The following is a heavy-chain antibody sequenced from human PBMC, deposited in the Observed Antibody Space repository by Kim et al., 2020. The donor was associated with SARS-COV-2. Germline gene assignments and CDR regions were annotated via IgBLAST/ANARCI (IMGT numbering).Heavy chain of an antibody. CDR2: ISYDGSNK. V-gene: IGHV3-30*04. J-gene: IGHJ3*02. CDR1: GFTFGNYA. Sequence: GGSLRLSCAASGFTFGNYAMHWVRQAPGKGLEWVAVISYDGSNKYYADSVKGRFTISRDNSKNTLYLQMNSLRAEDTAVYYCARSSCYSFFDIWGQGTMGTVFS. D-gene: IGHD2-15*01. CDR3: ARSSCYSFFDI.